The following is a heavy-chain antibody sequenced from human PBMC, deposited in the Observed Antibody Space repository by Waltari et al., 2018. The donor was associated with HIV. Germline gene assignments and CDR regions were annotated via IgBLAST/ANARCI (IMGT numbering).Heavy chain of an antibody. V-gene: IGHV1-18*01. D-gene: IGHD4-17*01. CDR3: ARSHCAVTSCGSIDY. CDR2: IGTYNGNA. CDR1: GYPFTTYG. J-gene: IGHJ4*02. Sequence: QVQLVQSGAQVKKPGASVKVSCKASGYPFTTYGITWVRQAPGQGLDWLGWIGTYNGNADFAPKTQVRIHLTIDTSTSTAYMELTSLRSDDTAVYYCARSHCAVTSCGSIDYWGQGTLVTVSS.